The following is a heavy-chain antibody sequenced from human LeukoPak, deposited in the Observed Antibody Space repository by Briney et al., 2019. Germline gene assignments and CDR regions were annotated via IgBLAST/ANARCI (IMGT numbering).Heavy chain of an antibody. D-gene: IGHD1-1*01. CDR1: GGSISSSNW. J-gene: IGHJ3*01. CDR2: IDEDGSET. Sequence: ETLSLTCAVSGGSISSSNWWSWVRQPPGKGLEWVASIDEDGSETNYVDSVTGRFTVSRDHAKNSLFLQMNSLRAEDTAVYYCVRYGRRANDQPFDVWGQGTMVTVSS. CDR3: VRYGRRANDQPFDV. V-gene: IGHV3-7*01.